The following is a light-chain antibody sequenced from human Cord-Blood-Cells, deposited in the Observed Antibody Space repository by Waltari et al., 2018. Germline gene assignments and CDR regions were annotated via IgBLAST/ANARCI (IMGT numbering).Light chain of an antibody. CDR1: RSDVGGSNY. V-gene: IGLV2-14*01. CDR2: DVS. J-gene: IGLJ1*01. CDR3: SSYTSSSTYV. Sequence: QSALTQPASVSGSPGQSLTISCPGTRSDVGGSNYVSWYQQHPGKPPKLMIYDVSKRPSGVSNRFSGSKSGNTASLTISGLQAEDEADYYCSSYTSSSTYVFGTGTKVTVL.